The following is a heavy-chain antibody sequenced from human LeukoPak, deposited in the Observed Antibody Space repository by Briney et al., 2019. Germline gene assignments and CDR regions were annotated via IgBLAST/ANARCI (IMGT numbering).Heavy chain of an antibody. CDR2: IFYSGSA. J-gene: IGHJ2*01. Sequence: SETLSLTCNVPGVSISTNIYYWAWIRQPPGKGLEWIGTIFYSGSAYYNPSFKSRLAIPLDTSKNQFSLELSSVTAADTAVYYCARIGHGANSHLKWYFDLWGRGTLVTVSS. V-gene: IGHV4-39*01. CDR3: ARIGHGANSHLKWYFDL. D-gene: IGHD4-23*01. CDR1: GVSISTNIYY.